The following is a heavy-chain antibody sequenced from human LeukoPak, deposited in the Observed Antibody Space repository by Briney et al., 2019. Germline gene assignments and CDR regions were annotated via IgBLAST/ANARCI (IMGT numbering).Heavy chain of an antibody. CDR3: ARDGARLTGTYGMDV. V-gene: IGHV4-59*01. J-gene: IGHJ6*02. CDR1: GGSMSNYY. Sequence: SETLSLTCTVSGGSMSNYYWSWIRQPPGKGLEWIGFIYYSGSTNQNPSLRSRATISLDTSKNQFSLRLSSVTAADTTVYYCARDGARLTGTYGMDVWGHGTTVTVSS. D-gene: IGHD4-17*01. CDR2: IYYSGST.